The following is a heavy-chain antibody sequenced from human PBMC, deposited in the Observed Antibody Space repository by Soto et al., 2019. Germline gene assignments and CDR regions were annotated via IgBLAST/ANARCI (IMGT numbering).Heavy chain of an antibody. D-gene: IGHD3-22*01. CDR2: IKSKTDGGST. CDR3: TTEFDYYDSRGYYYATDY. V-gene: IGHV3-15*07. CDR1: GFPFSNAW. J-gene: IGHJ4*02. Sequence: EVQLVESGGGLVKPGGSLRLSCAASGFPFSNAWMNWVRQAPGTGLEWVGRIKSKTDGGSTDYAAPVKGRFTISRDDSQDPLYLQMNSLKTEYTAVYYCTTEFDYYDSRGYYYATDYWGQGALVTVSS.